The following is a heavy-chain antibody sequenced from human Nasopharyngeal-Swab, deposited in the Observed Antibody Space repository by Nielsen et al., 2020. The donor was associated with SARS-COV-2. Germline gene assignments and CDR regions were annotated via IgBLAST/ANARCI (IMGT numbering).Heavy chain of an antibody. V-gene: IGHV4-38-2*02. CDR1: GYSISSGYY. CDR3: ARFRGFGGDTGVRVMGQPYYYNAMDV. CDR2: IYHSGST. Sequence: SETLSLTCTVSGYSISSGYYWGWIRQPPGKGLEWIGSIYHSGSTYYNPSLKSRVTISVDTSKNQFSLKLSSVTAADTAVYYCARFRGFGGDTGVRVMGQPYYYNAMDVWGQGTTVTVSS. D-gene: IGHD3-16*01. J-gene: IGHJ6*02.